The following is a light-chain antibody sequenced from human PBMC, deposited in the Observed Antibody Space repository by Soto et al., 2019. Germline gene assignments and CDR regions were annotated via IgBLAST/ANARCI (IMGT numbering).Light chain of an antibody. Sequence: QYVLTQSSSASASLGSSVKLTCTLSSGHSSYIIAWHQQQPGKATRYLMKLEGSGSYNKGSGVPDRCSGSSSGADRYLTISYLQFEDEADYYCETWDSNTHAVFGGGTQLTVL. CDR2: LEGSGSY. CDR1: SGHSSYI. V-gene: IGLV4-60*02. J-gene: IGLJ7*01. CDR3: ETWDSNTHAV.